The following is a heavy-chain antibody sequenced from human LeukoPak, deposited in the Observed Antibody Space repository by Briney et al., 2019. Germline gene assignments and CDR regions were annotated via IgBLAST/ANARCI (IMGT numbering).Heavy chain of an antibody. V-gene: IGHV3-33*01. Sequence: GGSLRLSCAASGFTFSSYGMHWVRQAPGKGLEWVAVIWYDGSNKYYADSVKGRFTISRDNSKNTLYLRMNSLRAEDTAVYYCARGEVAVAGYYYYYGMDVWGQGTTVTVSS. CDR3: ARGEVAVAGYYYYYGMDV. D-gene: IGHD6-19*01. J-gene: IGHJ6*02. CDR1: GFTFSSYG. CDR2: IWYDGSNK.